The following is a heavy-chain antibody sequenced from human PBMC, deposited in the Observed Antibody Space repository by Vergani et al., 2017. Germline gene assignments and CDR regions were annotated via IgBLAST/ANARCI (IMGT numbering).Heavy chain of an antibody. D-gene: IGHD2-15*01. J-gene: IGHJ4*02. CDR1: GGSISSYY. Sequence: QVQLQESGPGLVKPSETLSLTCTVSGGSISSYYWSWIRQPPGKGLEWIGYIYYSGSTNYNPSLKSRVTISVDTSKNQFSLKLSSVTAADTAVYYCARAPVVVASFDYWGQGTLVTVSS. CDR3: ARAPVVVASFDY. V-gene: IGHV4-59*12. CDR2: IYYSGST.